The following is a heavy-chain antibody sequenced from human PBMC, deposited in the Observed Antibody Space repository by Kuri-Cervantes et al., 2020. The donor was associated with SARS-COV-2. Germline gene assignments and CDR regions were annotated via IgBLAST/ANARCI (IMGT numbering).Heavy chain of an antibody. CDR1: GFAFDNYC. CDR3: ARGQYGTGWYGH. Sequence: GESLKISCAASGFAFDNYCMGWVRQAPGKGLQWVSGVSPIGGSTFYLDSVKGRFTISRDNSQQTVYLQMDSLRVEDTAIYYCARGQYGTGWYGHWAQGTLVTVSS. V-gene: IGHV3-23*01. J-gene: IGHJ5*02. CDR2: VSPIGGST. D-gene: IGHD2-8*02.